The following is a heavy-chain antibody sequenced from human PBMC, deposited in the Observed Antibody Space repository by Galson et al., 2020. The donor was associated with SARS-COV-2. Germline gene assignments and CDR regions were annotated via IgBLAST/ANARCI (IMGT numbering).Heavy chain of an antibody. Sequence: ASVKVSCTDSRGTFNSHAISSVPQAPGQGLPWMRGPTPIFGNANYAQNFQGRVTITTDESTSTAYMELSSLRSGDPAVYYCARVPSFDDSGDYYHDYWGQGTRVTVSS. V-gene: IGHV1-69*05. J-gene: IGHJ4*02. CDR1: RGTFNSHA. CDR2: PTPIFGNA. CDR3: ARVPSFDDSGDYYHDY. D-gene: IGHD4-17*01.